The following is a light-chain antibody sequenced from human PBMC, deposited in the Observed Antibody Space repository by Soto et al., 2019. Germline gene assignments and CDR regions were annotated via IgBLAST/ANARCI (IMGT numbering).Light chain of an antibody. CDR1: QSINTY. CDR2: DAS. Sequence: EHVFTQSPASLSLSPGEGATLSCSASQSINTYLAWYQQKPGQAARLLIYDASMRATGIPARFSGSGSGTNFTLTISSXEPEDFAVYYCQQRRSWQVTFGQGTRLEIK. J-gene: IGKJ5*01. CDR3: QQRRSWQVT. V-gene: IGKV3D-11*02.